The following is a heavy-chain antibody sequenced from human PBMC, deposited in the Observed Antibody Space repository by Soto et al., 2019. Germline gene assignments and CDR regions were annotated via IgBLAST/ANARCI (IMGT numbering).Heavy chain of an antibody. CDR3: ARRYSSGWYGYYYGMDV. V-gene: IGHV4-34*01. Sequence: SETLSLTCAVYGGSFSGYYWSWIRQHPGKGLEWIGEINHSGSTNYNPSLKSRVTISVDTSKNQFSLKLSSVTAADTAVYYCARRYSSGWYGYYYGMDVWGQGTTVTVSS. CDR1: GGSFSGYY. D-gene: IGHD6-19*01. CDR2: INHSGST. J-gene: IGHJ6*02.